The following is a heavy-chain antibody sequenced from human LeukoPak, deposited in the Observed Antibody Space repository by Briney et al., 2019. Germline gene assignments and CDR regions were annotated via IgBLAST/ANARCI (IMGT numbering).Heavy chain of an antibody. CDR2: IYYSGTT. V-gene: IGHV4-39*01. Sequence: PSETPSLTCTVSGGSISSSSYYWGWIRQPPGKGLEWIGSIYYSGTTYYNPSLKSRVTISVDTSKNQFSLKLSSVTAADTAVYYCARQKYYYGSGSYYWFDPWGQGTLVTVSP. J-gene: IGHJ5*02. D-gene: IGHD3-10*01. CDR1: GGSISSSSYY. CDR3: ARQKYYYGSGSYYWFDP.